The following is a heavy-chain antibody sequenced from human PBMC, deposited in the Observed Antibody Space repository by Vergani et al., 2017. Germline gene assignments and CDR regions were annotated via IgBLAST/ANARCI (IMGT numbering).Heavy chain of an antibody. CDR3: ARTIVGATPLFDY. J-gene: IGHJ4*02. V-gene: IGHV4-59*01. Sequence: QVQLQESGPGLVKPSETLSLTCTVSGGSISSYYWSWIRPPPGKGLEWIGYIYYSGSTNYNPSLKSRVTISVDTSKNQFSLKLSSVPAADTAVYYCARTIVGATPLFDYWGQGTLVTVSS. CDR1: GGSISSYY. CDR2: IYYSGST. D-gene: IGHD1-26*01.